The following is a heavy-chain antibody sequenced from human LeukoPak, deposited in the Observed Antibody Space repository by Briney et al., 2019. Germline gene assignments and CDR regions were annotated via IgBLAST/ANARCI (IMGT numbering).Heavy chain of an antibody. CDR2: ISGSGGST. D-gene: IGHD2-21*02. J-gene: IGHJ3*02. V-gene: IGHV3-23*01. Sequence: GGSLRLSCAASGFTFSSYAMSWVRQAPGKGLEWVSTISGSGGSTYYADSVKGRFTISRDNSKNTLYLQMNSLRAEDTAVYYCAKDHSVCGGDSCAFDIWGQGTMVTVSS. CDR1: GFTFSSYA. CDR3: AKDHSVCGGDSCAFDI.